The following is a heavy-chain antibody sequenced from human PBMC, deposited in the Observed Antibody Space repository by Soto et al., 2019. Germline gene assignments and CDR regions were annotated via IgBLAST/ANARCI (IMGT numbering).Heavy chain of an antibody. Sequence: SETLSLTCAVYGWSFSSYFWSWIRQPPGKGLEWIGEINHSGSTNYNPSLKSRVTISVDTSKNQFSLKLSSVTAADTAVYYCARASRGITMVRGVIMGIDYWGQGTLVTVSS. V-gene: IGHV4-34*01. CDR3: ARASRGITMVRGVIMGIDY. J-gene: IGHJ4*02. D-gene: IGHD3-10*01. CDR1: GWSFSSYF. CDR2: INHSGST.